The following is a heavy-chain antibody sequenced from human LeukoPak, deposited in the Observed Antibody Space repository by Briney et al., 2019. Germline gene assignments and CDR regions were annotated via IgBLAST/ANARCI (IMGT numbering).Heavy chain of an antibody. Sequence: GGSLRLSCAASGFTFSSYAMHWVRQAPGKGLEWVAVISYDGSNEDHADSVKGRFTISRDNSKNTLYLQMNSLRAEDTAVYYCARDPKPLHYGGNPYYFDYWGQGTLVTVSS. CDR1: GFTFSSYA. J-gene: IGHJ4*02. V-gene: IGHV3-30-3*01. CDR3: ARDPKPLHYGGNPYYFDY. D-gene: IGHD4-23*01. CDR2: ISYDGSNE.